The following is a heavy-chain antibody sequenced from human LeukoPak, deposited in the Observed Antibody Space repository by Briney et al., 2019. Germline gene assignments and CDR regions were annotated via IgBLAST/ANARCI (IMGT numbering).Heavy chain of an antibody. CDR3: ASLVDTAMACYYYYGMDV. Sequence: PSETLSLTCTVSGGSISSGSYCWSWIRQPAGKGLEWIGRIYTSGSTNYNPSLKSRGTISVDTSKNQFSLKLRSVAAADTAVYYCASLVDTAMACYYYYGMDVWGQGTTVTVSS. J-gene: IGHJ6*02. CDR1: GGSISSGSYC. V-gene: IGHV4-61*02. CDR2: IYTSGST. D-gene: IGHD5-18*01.